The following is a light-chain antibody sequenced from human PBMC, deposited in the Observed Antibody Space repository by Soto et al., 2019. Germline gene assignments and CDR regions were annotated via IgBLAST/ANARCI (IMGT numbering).Light chain of an antibody. CDR1: QSVSSN. CDR2: GAS. V-gene: IGKV3-15*01. Sequence: EIVLTQSPGTLSLSPGERATLSCRASQSVSSNLAWYQQKPGQAPRLLIYGASTRATGIPARFSGSGSGTEFTLTISSLQSEDFAVYYCQQYNNWPPGVTFGQGTKVDIK. J-gene: IGKJ1*01. CDR3: QQYNNWPPGVT.